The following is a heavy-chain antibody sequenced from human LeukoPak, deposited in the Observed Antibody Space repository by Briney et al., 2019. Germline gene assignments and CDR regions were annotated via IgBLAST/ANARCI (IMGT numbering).Heavy chain of an antibody. Sequence: SETLSLTCTVSGGSISSYYWSWIRQPPGKGLEWIGYIYYSGSTNYNPSLKSRVTISVDTSKNQFSPKLSSVTAADTAVYYCARTGYRAAAGTLNWFDPWGQGTLVTVSS. CDR2: IYYSGST. D-gene: IGHD6-13*01. J-gene: IGHJ5*02. CDR1: GGSISSYY. CDR3: ARTGYRAAAGTLNWFDP. V-gene: IGHV4-59*01.